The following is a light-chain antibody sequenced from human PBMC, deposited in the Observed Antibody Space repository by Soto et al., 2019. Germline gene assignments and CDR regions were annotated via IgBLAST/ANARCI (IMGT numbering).Light chain of an antibody. CDR1: QSITNY. J-gene: IGKJ1*01. CDR2: LAS. V-gene: IGKV1-39*01. Sequence: DIQMAQSPSSLSASVGDRVTITCRASQSITNYLNWYQQKPGRAPKLLIYLASSLQSGVPSRFSGSVSETDFTLTISSLQPEDFATYYCQQPYSFPRTFGQGTRVEIK. CDR3: QQPYSFPRT.